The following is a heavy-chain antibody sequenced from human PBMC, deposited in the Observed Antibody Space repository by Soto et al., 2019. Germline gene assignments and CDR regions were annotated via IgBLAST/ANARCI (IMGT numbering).Heavy chain of an antibody. J-gene: IGHJ4*02. V-gene: IGHV3-33*01. CDR1: GFTFSSYG. CDR2: IWYDGSNK. D-gene: IGHD1-26*01. CDR3: ARDLVGSNFDY. Sequence: QVQLVESGGGVVQPGRSLRLSCAASGFTFSSYGMHWVRQAPGKGLEWVAVIWYDGSNKYYADSVKGRFTISRDNSKNTLYLHMNSLRAEDTAVYYCARDLVGSNFDYWGQGTLVTVSS.